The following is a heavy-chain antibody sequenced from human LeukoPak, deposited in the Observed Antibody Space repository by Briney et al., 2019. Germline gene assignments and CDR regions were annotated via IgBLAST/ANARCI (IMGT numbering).Heavy chain of an antibody. J-gene: IGHJ4*02. Sequence: PGGSLRLSCAASGFILNNYAMSWVRQAPGKGLEWVSAISESGGETYHADSVKGRFTISRDTSKSTLYLQLNSLRAEDTAIYYCAKGIDSTGYYPFDYWGQGTLVTVSS. CDR2: ISESGGET. D-gene: IGHD3-22*01. V-gene: IGHV3-23*01. CDR1: GFILNNYA. CDR3: AKGIDSTGYYPFDY.